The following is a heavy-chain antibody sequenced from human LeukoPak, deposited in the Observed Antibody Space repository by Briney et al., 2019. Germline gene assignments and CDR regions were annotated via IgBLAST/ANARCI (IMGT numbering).Heavy chain of an antibody. J-gene: IGHJ4*02. D-gene: IGHD4-17*01. CDR1: GFTFSSYG. CDR2: ISSSSSYI. V-gene: IGHV3-21*01. Sequence: GGSLRLSCAASGFTFSSYGMHWVRQAPGKGLEWVSSISSSSSYIYYADSVKGRFTISRDNAKNSLYLQMNSLRAEDTAVYYCAALTTVTTYLPFDYWGQGTLVTVSS. CDR3: AALTTVTTYLPFDY.